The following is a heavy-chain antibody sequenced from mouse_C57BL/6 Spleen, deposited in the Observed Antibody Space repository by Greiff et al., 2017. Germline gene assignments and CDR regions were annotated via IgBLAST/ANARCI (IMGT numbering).Heavy chain of an antibody. V-gene: IGHV1-82*01. CDR2: IYPGDGDT. D-gene: IGHD3-3*01. Sequence: QVQLQQSGPELVKPGASVTISCKASGYAFSSSWMNWVKPRPGKGLEWIGRIYPGDGDTNYNGKFKGKATLTADKSSSTAYMQLSSLTSEDSAVYFCARRATGDFDVWGTGTTVTVSS. CDR3: ARRATGDFDV. J-gene: IGHJ1*03. CDR1: GYAFSSSW.